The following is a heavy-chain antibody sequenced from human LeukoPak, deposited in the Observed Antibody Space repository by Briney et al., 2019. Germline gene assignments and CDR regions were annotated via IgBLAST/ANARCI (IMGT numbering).Heavy chain of an antibody. V-gene: IGHV4-59*01. J-gene: IGHJ4*02. D-gene: IGHD3-16*01. CDR2: ISSSGST. CDR3: ARVGRGDHTWGSYYCDH. CDR1: GDSFSSYH. Sequence: RSETLSLACTVSVSGDSFSSYHWSWLRQPPGKGLEWIGYISSSGSTSCNLSLKSRVTISVDTSKNQFSLKLSSVTAADTAVYYCARVGRGDHTWGSYYCDHWGQGTLVSVSS.